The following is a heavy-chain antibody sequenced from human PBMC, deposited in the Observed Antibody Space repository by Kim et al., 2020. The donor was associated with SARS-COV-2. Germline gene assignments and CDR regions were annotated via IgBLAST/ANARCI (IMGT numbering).Heavy chain of an antibody. CDR1: GYIFTSYG. D-gene: IGHD5-12*01. Sequence: ASVKVSCKASGYIFTSYGISWVRQAPGQGLEWMGWISAYNGNANYAQRLQGRVTLTTDTSTSTAYMELRSLRSDDTAVYYCARERDGYNWFDAWGQGTRVSVSS. J-gene: IGHJ5*02. CDR3: ARERDGYNWFDA. CDR2: ISAYNGNA. V-gene: IGHV1-18*01.